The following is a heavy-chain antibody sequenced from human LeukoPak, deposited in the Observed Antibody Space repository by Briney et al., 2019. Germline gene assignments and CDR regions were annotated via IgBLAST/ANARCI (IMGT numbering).Heavy chain of an antibody. CDR3: ARDRGFGQADV. J-gene: IGHJ6*04. Sequence: GGSLTLSCAASGFTFSGYWMSWLRQAPGKGLEWVANIKQDGGEKYYVDSVKGRFTLSRDNAKNSLYLQMNSLRAEDTAVYYCARDRGFGQADVWGKGTTVTVSS. D-gene: IGHD3-10*01. V-gene: IGHV3-7*01. CDR1: GFTFSGYW. CDR2: IKQDGGEK.